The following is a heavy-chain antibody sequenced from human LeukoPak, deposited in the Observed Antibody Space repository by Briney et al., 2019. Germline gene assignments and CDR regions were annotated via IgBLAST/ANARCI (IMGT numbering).Heavy chain of an antibody. CDR3: ARGYDFWSGYLYYYYYGMDV. CDR2: INHSGST. D-gene: IGHD3-3*01. Sequence: PSETLSLTCAVYGGSFSGYYWSWIRQPPGKGLEWIGEINHSGSTNYNPSLKSQVTISVDTSKNQFSLKLSSVTAADTAVYYCARGYDFWSGYLYYYYYGMDVWGQGTTVTVSS. CDR1: GGSFSGYY. V-gene: IGHV4-34*01. J-gene: IGHJ6*02.